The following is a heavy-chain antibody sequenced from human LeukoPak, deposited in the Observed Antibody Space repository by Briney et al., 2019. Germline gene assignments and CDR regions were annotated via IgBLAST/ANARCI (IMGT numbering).Heavy chain of an antibody. Sequence: SETLSLTCTVSGGSISSYYWNWIRQPPGKGLEWIGYIYYSGSTNYNPSLKSRVTISVDTSKNQFSLKLSSVTAADTAVYYCARSVVVNPSYYYYMDVWGKGTTVTVSS. D-gene: IGHD2-15*01. CDR2: IYYSGST. V-gene: IGHV4-59*12. CDR3: ARSVVVNPSYYYYMDV. J-gene: IGHJ6*03. CDR1: GGSISSYY.